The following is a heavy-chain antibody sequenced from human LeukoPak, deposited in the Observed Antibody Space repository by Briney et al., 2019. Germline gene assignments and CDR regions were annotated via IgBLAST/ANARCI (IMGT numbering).Heavy chain of an antibody. V-gene: IGHV4-34*01. CDR3: ARGTPYYDSSGYATLIDY. D-gene: IGHD3-22*01. CDR2: INHSGST. J-gene: IGHJ4*02. Sequence: SETLSLTCAVYGGSFSGYYWSWIRQPPGKGLEWIGEINHSGSTNYNPSLKSRVTISVDTSKNQFSLKLSSVTAADTAVYYCARGTPYYDSSGYATLIDYWGQGTLVTVSS. CDR1: GGSFSGYY.